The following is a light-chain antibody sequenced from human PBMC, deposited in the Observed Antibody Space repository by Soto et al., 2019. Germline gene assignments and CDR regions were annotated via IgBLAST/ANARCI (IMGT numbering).Light chain of an antibody. CDR1: QSVSSSY. J-gene: IGKJ3*01. CDR3: QQYGSSPLFT. CDR2: GAS. V-gene: IGKV3-20*01. Sequence: EIVLTQSPGTLSLSPGERATLSCRASQSVSSSYLAWYQQKPGQAPRLLIYGASSRATGIPDRFSGSGSGTDFTLTISRLEPDDFAVYYGQQYGSSPLFTFGPGTKVDIK.